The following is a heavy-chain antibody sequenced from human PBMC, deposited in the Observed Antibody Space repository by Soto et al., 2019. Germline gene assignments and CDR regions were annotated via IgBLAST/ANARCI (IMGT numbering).Heavy chain of an antibody. Sequence: WGTLSLSCAASGFTLSRYLMSWVRQAPGKGLEWVANIKQDGSEKYYVDSVKGRFTISRDNAKNSLYLQVNSLRAEDTAVYYCARTDSSVASHFDYWGQGTLVTVSS. D-gene: IGHD3-22*01. CDR2: IKQDGSEK. J-gene: IGHJ4*02. CDR1: GFTLSRYL. V-gene: IGHV3-7*01. CDR3: ARTDSSVASHFDY.